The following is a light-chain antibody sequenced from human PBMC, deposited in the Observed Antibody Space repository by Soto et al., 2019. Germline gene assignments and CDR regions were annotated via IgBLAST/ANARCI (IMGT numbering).Light chain of an antibody. CDR2: NAF. V-gene: IGKV3-20*01. CDR3: QQYGSSPGT. J-gene: IGKJ4*01. CDR1: HSVSSSY. Sequence: IVLTQSPGTLSLSPGERATLSCRASHSVSSSYLAWYQQKPGQAPRLLIYNAFNRATGIPDRFSGSGSGTDFTLTISRLEPEDFAVYYCQQYGSSPGTFGGGTKVDI.